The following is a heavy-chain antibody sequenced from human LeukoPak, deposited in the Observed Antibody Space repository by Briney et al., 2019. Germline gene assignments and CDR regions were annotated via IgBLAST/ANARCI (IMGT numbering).Heavy chain of an antibody. J-gene: IGHJ4*02. D-gene: IGHD5-12*01. CDR2: SRNKANPYTT. CDR3: ARAAEYSGYDSADY. Sequence: PGGSLRLSCAASGFTFSDHYMEWVRPASGKGLEWVCRSRNKANPYTTEYAASVKGRFTISRDDSKNSLYLQMNSLKTEDTAVYYCARAAEYSGYDSADYWGQGTLVTVSS. CDR1: GFTFSDHY. V-gene: IGHV3-72*01.